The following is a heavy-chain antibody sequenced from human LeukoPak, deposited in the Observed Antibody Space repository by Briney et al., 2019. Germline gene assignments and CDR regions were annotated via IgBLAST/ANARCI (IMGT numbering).Heavy chain of an antibody. V-gene: IGHV4-38-2*02. Sequence: SETLSLTCTVSGYSITSAYYWGWIRQPPGKGLEWIGSFFLKGSTYYNPSLKSRVTISVDTSKNQFSLTLSSVTAADTAVYYCASYSMVRGARDAFDIWGQGTMVTVPS. J-gene: IGHJ3*02. CDR1: GYSITSAYY. CDR3: ASYSMVRGARDAFDI. D-gene: IGHD3-10*01. CDR2: FFLKGST.